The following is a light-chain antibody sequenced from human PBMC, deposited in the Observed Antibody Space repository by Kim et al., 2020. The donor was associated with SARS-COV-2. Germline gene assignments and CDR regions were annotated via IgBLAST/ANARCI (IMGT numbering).Light chain of an antibody. CDR2: SNN. CDR1: SSNIGSNT. CDR3: AAWDDSLNAWV. J-gene: IGLJ3*02. Sequence: GQRVTISCSGSSSNIGSNTVNGYQQLPGTAPKLLIYSNNQRPSGVPDRFSGSKSGTSASLAISGLQSEDEADYYCAAWDDSLNAWVFGGGTQLTVL. V-gene: IGLV1-44*01.